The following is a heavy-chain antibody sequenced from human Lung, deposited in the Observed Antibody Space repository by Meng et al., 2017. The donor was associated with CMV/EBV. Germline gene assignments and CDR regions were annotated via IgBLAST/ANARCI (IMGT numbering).Heavy chain of an antibody. CDR3: AKDASKLGYFDL. CDR2: ISGSGGNT. Sequence: CAASGFTFSSYAMSWVRQAPGKGLEWVSAISGSGGNTYYADSVKGRFTISRDNSKNTLYLQMNSLRAEDTAVYYCAKDASKLGYFDLWGRGTLVTVSS. CDR1: GFTFSSYA. J-gene: IGHJ2*01. V-gene: IGHV3-23*01.